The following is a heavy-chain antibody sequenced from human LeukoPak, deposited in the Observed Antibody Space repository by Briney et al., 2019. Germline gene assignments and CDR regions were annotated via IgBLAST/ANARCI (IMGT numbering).Heavy chain of an antibody. V-gene: IGHV4-59*12. CDR1: GGSISSYY. CDR3: ARGRGSSSSTFQH. Sequence: SETLSLTCTVSGGSISSYYWSWIRQPPGKGLEWIGYIYYSGSTNYNPSLKSRVTISVDTSKNQFSLKLSSVTAADTAVYYCARGRGSSSSTFQHWGQGTLVTVSS. D-gene: IGHD6-6*01. J-gene: IGHJ1*01. CDR2: IYYSGST.